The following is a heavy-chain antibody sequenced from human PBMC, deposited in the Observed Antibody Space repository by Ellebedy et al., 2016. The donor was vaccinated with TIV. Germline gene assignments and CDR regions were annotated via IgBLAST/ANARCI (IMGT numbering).Heavy chain of an antibody. Sequence: GESLKISXAASGFTFSSYAMSWVRQAPGKGLEWVSAISGSGGSTYYADSVKGRFTISRDNSKNTLYLQMNSLRAEDTAVYYCARGLSAGYDYWGQGTLVTVSS. CDR3: ARGLSAGYDY. J-gene: IGHJ4*02. CDR1: GFTFSSYA. D-gene: IGHD6-19*01. V-gene: IGHV3-23*01. CDR2: ISGSGGST.